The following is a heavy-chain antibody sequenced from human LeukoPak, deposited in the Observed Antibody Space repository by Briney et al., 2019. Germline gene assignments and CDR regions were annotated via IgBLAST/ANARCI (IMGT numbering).Heavy chain of an antibody. Sequence: GASVKXXXXXSXXTFTSYGIXWVRQAPGQGGEGXGXISAHNGKTNYAQKLQGRVTITTDTSTSTAYMELRSLRSDDTAVYYCARDSPYYDFWSGYSYWGQGTLVTVSS. D-gene: IGHD3-3*01. J-gene: IGHJ4*02. CDR3: ARDSPYYDFWSGYSY. CDR2: ISAHNGKT. V-gene: IGHV1-18*01. CDR1: XXTFTSYG.